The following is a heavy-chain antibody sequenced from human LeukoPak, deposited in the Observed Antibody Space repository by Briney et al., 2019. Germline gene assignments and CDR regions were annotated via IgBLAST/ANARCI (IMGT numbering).Heavy chain of an antibody. D-gene: IGHD1-26*01. Sequence: SVKVSCKASGGTFSSYAISWVRQAPGQGLEWMGGIIPIIGTANNAQKFQGRVTITADTSTSTAYMELSSLRSEDTAVYYCARAGSFGGDDYWGQGTLVTVSS. CDR1: GGTFSSYA. CDR3: ARAGSFGGDDY. J-gene: IGHJ4*02. CDR2: IIPIIGTA. V-gene: IGHV1-69*06.